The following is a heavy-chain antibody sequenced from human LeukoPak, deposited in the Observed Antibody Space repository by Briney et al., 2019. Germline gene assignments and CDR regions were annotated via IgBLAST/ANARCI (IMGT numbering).Heavy chain of an antibody. D-gene: IGHD6-19*01. J-gene: IGHJ4*02. CDR1: GGSISSYY. V-gene: IGHV4-59*01. CDR3: ARSSGWKYNIDY. CDR2: IYYSGST. Sequence: SETLSLTCTVSGGSISSYYWNWIRQPPGKGLEWIGYIYYSGSTNYNPSLKSRVTISLDMSKNQFSLKLRSVTAADTAMYYCARSSGWKYNIDYWGQGTLVTVSS.